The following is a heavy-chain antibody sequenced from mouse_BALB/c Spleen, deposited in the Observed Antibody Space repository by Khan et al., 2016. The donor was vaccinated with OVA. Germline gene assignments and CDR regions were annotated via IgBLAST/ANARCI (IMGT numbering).Heavy chain of an antibody. CDR3: ATRGGLTTATGY. CDR2: ILPGSGST. D-gene: IGHD1-2*01. Sequence: VQLQQSGAELMKPGASVKISCKATGYTLSSYWIEWVKQRPGHGLEWIGEILPGSGSTNYNEKFQGKATFTVDTSSNTAYMQLSSLTYADYAVYYCATRGGLTTATGYCGQGTTRTVSS. J-gene: IGHJ2*01. V-gene: IGHV1-9*01. CDR1: GYTLSSYW.